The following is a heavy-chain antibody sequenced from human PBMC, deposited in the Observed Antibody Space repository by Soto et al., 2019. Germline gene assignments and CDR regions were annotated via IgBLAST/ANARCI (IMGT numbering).Heavy chain of an antibody. CDR1: GGTFSSYA. Sequence: ASVKVSCKASGGTFSSYAISWVRQAPGQGLEWMGGIIPILGIANYAQKFQGRVTITADKSTSTAYMELSSLRSEDTAVYYCARDRTGFYDYVWCCYRCGAFDIWGQGTMVTVSS. V-gene: IGHV1-69*10. D-gene: IGHD3-16*02. CDR2: IIPILGIA. CDR3: ARDRTGFYDYVWCCYRCGAFDI. J-gene: IGHJ3*02.